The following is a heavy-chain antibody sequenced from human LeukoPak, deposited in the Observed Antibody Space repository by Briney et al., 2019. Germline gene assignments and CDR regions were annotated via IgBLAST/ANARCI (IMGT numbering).Heavy chain of an antibody. D-gene: IGHD4-17*01. J-gene: IGHJ4*02. Sequence: ASVKVSCKASVSTFTNYYMHWVRQAPGQGLGWMGWISPKSGGTNSAQKFQGRVTITRDTSISTAYMQRSRLLSDETAVYYCTRAYYGPLSPFDYWGQGRLVTVSS. CDR3: TRAYYGPLSPFDY. CDR2: ISPKSGGT. V-gene: IGHV1-2*02. CDR1: VSTFTNYY.